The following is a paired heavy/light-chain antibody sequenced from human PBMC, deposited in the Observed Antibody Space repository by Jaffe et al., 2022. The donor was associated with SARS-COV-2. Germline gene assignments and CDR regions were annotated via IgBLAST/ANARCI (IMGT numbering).Heavy chain of an antibody. Sequence: QLVESGGGLVQPGGSLRLSCAASGFTFSYYAMSWVRQAPGKGLEWVSGISGSRNNTYYADSVKGRFTISRDNSKNTLYLQMNSLRVEDTAVYYCAKEWLEDKLNWFDPWGQGTLVTVS. D-gene: IGHD2-15*01. CDR2: ISGSRNNT. CDR3: AKEWLEDKLNWFDP. CDR1: GFTFSYYA. V-gene: IGHV3-23*04. J-gene: IGHJ5*02.
Light chain of an antibody. V-gene: IGKV1-39*01. CDR1: QSIGTY. CDR3: QQSYSTPYT. Sequence: DIQMTQYPSSLSASLGGRVTIICRASQSIGTYLNWYQQKPGIAPKLLIYATSSLQSGVAARFSGSGSGTEFTLAISSLQPEDFATYYCQQSYSTPYTFGQGTKLEI. CDR2: ATS. J-gene: IGKJ2*01.